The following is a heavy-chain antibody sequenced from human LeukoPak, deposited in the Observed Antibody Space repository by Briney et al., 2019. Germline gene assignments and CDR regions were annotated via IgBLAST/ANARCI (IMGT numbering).Heavy chain of an antibody. CDR2: ISYDGSNK. Sequence: GRSLRLSCAASGFTFSSYAMHWVRQAPGKGLEWVAVISYDGSNKYYADSVKGRFTISRDNSKNTLYLQMNSLRAEDTAVYYRARDAGYFDYWGQGTLVTVSS. D-gene: IGHD3-10*01. J-gene: IGHJ4*02. V-gene: IGHV3-30*01. CDR1: GFTFSSYA. CDR3: ARDAGYFDY.